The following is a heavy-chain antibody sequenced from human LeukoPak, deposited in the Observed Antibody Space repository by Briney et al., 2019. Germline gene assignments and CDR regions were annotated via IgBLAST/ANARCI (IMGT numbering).Heavy chain of an antibody. Sequence: PSETLSLTCAVYGGSFSGYYWGWIRQPPGKGLEWIGSIHQSGRTYYNPSLKSRVTISLDTSKNQFSLKLSSVTAADTAVYYCARLGGYCTNGVCPNWFDPWGQGTLVTVSS. CDR3: ARLGGYCTNGVCPNWFDP. J-gene: IGHJ5*02. D-gene: IGHD2-8*01. V-gene: IGHV4-38-2*01. CDR2: IHQSGRT. CDR1: GGSFSGYY.